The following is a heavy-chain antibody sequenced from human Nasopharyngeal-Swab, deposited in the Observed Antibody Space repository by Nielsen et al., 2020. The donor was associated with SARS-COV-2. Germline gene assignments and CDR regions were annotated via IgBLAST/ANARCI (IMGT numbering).Heavy chain of an antibody. J-gene: IGHJ3*02. D-gene: IGHD3-9*01. Sequence: WVRQAPGQGLEWMGRINPNSGNTNYAQKLQGRVTMTTDTSTSTAYMELRSLGSDDTAVYYCARDTSVLRYFDWLSHAFDIWGQGTMVTVSS. V-gene: IGHV1-18*01. CDR3: ARDTSVLRYFDWLSHAFDI. CDR2: INPNSGNT.